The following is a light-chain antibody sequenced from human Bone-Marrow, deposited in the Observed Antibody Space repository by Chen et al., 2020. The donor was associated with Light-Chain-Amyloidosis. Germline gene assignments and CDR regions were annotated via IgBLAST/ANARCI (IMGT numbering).Light chain of an antibody. CDR2: DNN. V-gene: IGLV1-51*01. CDR3: GTWDSSLNTWM. CDR1: SSNIGNNY. J-gene: IGLJ3*02. Sequence: QSVLTQPPSVSAAPGQKVTISCSGSSSNIGNNYVSRYQHLPGTAPKLLIYDNNKRPSGIPDRFSGSKSGTSATLGITGLQTGDEADYYCGTWDSSLNTWMFGGGTKLTVL.